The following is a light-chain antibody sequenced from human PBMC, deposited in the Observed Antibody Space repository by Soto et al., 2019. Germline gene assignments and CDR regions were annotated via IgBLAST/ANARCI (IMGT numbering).Light chain of an antibody. V-gene: IGKV3-15*01. CDR3: QQYNKWPLT. J-gene: IGKJ4*01. CDR1: QSFYSN. CDR2: DAS. Sequence: EIVMTQSPATLSVSAGERATLSCRASQSFYSNLAWYQHKPGQAPRLLIYDASTRATGLPARFSASESGTEFTLTISSLQYEDFAVYYCQQYNKWPLTFGGGTKVEIK.